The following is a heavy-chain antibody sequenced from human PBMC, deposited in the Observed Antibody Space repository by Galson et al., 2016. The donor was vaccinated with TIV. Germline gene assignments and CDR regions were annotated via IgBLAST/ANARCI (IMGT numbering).Heavy chain of an antibody. V-gene: IGHV1-69*13. CDR1: GSIFRTNA. D-gene: IGHD3-3*01. Sequence: SVKVSCKASGSIFRTNAISWVRQAPGQGLEWMGGIFAIFGIPNYAQKFQGRVTITADESTTTVYMELSSLRSDDTAVYYCARGSSYYSNYLDVWGKGTTVTVSS. CDR3: ARGSSYYSNYLDV. CDR2: IFAIFGIP. J-gene: IGHJ6*03.